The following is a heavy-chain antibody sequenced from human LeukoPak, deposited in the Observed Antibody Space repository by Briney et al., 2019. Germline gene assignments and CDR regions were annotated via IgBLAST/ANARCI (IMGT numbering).Heavy chain of an antibody. D-gene: IGHD2-2*01. J-gene: IGHJ4*02. V-gene: IGHV4-38-2*01. CDR3: ARVVPAATEDYYFDY. Sequence: SEALSVTCAVSGYSISSGYYWGWIRPPPGKGREWIGSIYHSGSTYYNPSLKSRVTISVDTSKNQFSLKLSSVTAADTAVYCCARVVPAATEDYYFDYWGQGTLVTVSS. CDR1: GYSISSGYY. CDR2: IYHSGST.